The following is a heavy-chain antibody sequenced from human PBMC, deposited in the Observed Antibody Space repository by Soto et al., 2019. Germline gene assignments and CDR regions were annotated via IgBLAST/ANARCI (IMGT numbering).Heavy chain of an antibody. CDR1: GFTFSSYA. J-gene: IGHJ6*02. Sequence: QVQLVESGGGVVQPGRSLRLSCAASGFTFSSYAMHWVRQAPGKGLEWVAVISYDGSNKYYADSVKGRFTISRDNSKNTLYLQMNSLRDEDTAVYYCARAVLRLLEWLSPRTLYYGMDVWGQGTTVTVSS. D-gene: IGHD3-3*01. CDR2: ISYDGSNK. CDR3: ARAVLRLLEWLSPRTLYYGMDV. V-gene: IGHV3-30-3*01.